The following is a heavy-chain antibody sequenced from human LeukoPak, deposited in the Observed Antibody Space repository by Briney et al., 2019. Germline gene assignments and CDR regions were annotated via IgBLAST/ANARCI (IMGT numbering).Heavy chain of an antibody. CDR2: IYSGGSI. CDR1: GFTVSSNY. D-gene: IGHD6-19*01. Sequence: GGSLRLSCAASGFTVSSNYMSWVRQAPRKGLEWVSVIYSGGSIYYADSVKGRFTISRDNSKNTLYLQMNSLRAEDTAVYYCAKNPGQWLVAGDGFDIWGQGTMVTVSS. V-gene: IGHV3-53*01. J-gene: IGHJ3*02. CDR3: AKNPGQWLVAGDGFDI.